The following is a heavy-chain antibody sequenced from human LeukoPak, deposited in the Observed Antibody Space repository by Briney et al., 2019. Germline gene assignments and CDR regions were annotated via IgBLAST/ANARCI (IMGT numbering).Heavy chain of an antibody. J-gene: IGHJ5*02. CDR1: GYTFTNYY. Sequence: ASVKVSCKASGYTFTNYYMHWVRQAPRQGLEWLGIIKPRGGSTTYAQRFEGRVIMTSDVSTSTVYLELISLKYDDTAVYYCARDRYTNFGRWFDPWGQGTQVIVSS. CDR3: ARDRYTNFGRWFDP. D-gene: IGHD3-10*02. V-gene: IGHV1-46*01. CDR2: IKPRGGST.